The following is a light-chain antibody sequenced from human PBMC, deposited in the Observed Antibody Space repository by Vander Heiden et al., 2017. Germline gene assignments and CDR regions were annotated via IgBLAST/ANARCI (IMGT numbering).Light chain of an antibody. CDR3: MQALQTPSA. Sequence: DIVMTQSPLSLPVTPGEPASISCRSSQSLLHSNGYNYLDWYLQKPGQSPQLLIYLGSNRASGVPDRFSGSGSGTDFTLKISRVEAEDVGVYYCMQALQTPSAFGGGTKVESK. CDR1: QSLLHSNGYNY. V-gene: IGKV2-28*01. CDR2: LGS. J-gene: IGKJ4*01.